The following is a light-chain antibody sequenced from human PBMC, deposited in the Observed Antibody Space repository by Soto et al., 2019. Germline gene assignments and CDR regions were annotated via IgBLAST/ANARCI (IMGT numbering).Light chain of an antibody. CDR3: HQYGSSPQT. CDR1: QSISSDY. CDR2: GAS. V-gene: IGKV3-20*01. Sequence: EIVSTQSPGTLSLSPGERATLSCRASQSISSDYLAWYQHKPGQAPRLLIYGASSRATGIPDRFSGSGSGTDFTLTISRLEPEDFAVYYCHQYGSSPQTFGQGTKVEIK. J-gene: IGKJ1*01.